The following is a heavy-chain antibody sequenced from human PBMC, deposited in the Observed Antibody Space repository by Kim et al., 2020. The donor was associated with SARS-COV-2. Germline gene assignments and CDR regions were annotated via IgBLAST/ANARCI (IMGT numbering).Heavy chain of an antibody. CDR2: STSGSTI. V-gene: IGHV3-48*01. J-gene: IGHJ4*02. Sequence: STSGSTIYAASVKGRFTISRDNAKNSLYLQMNSLRVEDTAVYYCARRLDYWGQGTQVTVSS. CDR3: ARRLDY.